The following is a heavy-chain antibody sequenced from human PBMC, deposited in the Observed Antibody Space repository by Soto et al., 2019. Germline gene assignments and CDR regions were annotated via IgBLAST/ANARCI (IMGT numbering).Heavy chain of an antibody. CDR3: ARECVDTVTSITIPFDC. CDR2: IGGCGDDT. J-gene: IGHJ4*02. V-gene: IGHV3-23*01. D-gene: IGHD5-18*01. CDR1: GFTFSNYA. Sequence: GGSLRLSCAPSGFTFSNYAMSWVRQASGKGLEWVSGIGGCGDDTYYADSVKGRFIISRDNSKSTLYLQINGLRAEDTAVYYCARECVDTVTSITIPFDCWGQGALVTVSS.